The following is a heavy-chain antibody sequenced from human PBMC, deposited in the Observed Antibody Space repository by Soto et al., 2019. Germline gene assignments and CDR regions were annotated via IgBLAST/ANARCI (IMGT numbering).Heavy chain of an antibody. Sequence: SGPTLVNPTQTLTLTCTFSGFSLSTSGVGVGWIRQPPGKALEWLALIYWDDDKRYSPSLKSRLTITKDTSKNQVVLTMTNMDPVDTATYYCAHNNYYDILTGQIGDFDYWGQGTLVTVSS. D-gene: IGHD3-9*01. CDR2: IYWDDDK. V-gene: IGHV2-5*02. J-gene: IGHJ4*02. CDR3: AHNNYYDILTGQIGDFDY. CDR1: GFSLSTSGVG.